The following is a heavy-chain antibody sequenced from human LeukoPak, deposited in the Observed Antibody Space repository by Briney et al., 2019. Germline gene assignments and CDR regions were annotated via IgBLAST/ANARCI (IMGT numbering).Heavy chain of an antibody. CDR1: GFTFSSYG. CDR2: IWYDGSNK. V-gene: IGHV3-33*01. J-gene: IGHJ6*02. CDR3: SAIAAAGTRYYYYGMDV. D-gene: IGHD6-13*01. Sequence: GGSLRLSCAASGFTFSSYGMHWVRQAPGKGLEWVAVIWYDGSNKYYADSVKGRFTISRDNSKNTLYLQMNSLRAEDTAVYYCSAIAAAGTRYYYYGMDVWGQGTTVTVSS.